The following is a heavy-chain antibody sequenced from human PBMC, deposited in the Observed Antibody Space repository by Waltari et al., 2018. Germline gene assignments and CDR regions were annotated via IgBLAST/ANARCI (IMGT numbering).Heavy chain of an antibody. D-gene: IGHD3-16*01. CDR2: SNTNLCIA. CDR3: ASPPVGGNWFDP. V-gene: IGHV1-69*09. Sequence: QVQLVQSGAEAKKPGSSVKVSCKASGGTFSSYAIRWLQQAPEQGLEWMGRSNTNLCIANDAQKFQGRLTITADKSTSTAYMELSSLGSEDTAVYYCASPPVGGNWFDPWGQGTLVTVSS. CDR1: GGTFSSYA. J-gene: IGHJ5*02.